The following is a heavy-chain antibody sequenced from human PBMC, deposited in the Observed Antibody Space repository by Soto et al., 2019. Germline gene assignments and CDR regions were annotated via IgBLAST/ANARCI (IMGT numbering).Heavy chain of an antibody. D-gene: IGHD6-19*01. CDR1: GGSISSSSYY. CDR2: IYYSGGT. V-gene: IGHV4-39*01. J-gene: IGHJ4*02. CDR3: ARHAVHSSGFTEY. Sequence: SETLSLTCTVSGGSISSSSYYWGWIRQPPGKGLEWIGSIYYSGGTYYNPSLKSRVTISVDTSKNQFSLKLSSVTAADTAVYYCARHAVHSSGFTEYWGQGTLVTVSS.